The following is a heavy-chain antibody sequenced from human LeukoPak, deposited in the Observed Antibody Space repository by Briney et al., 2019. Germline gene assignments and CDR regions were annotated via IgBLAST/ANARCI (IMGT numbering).Heavy chain of an antibody. J-gene: IGHJ4*02. D-gene: IGHD3-10*01. CDR2: ISAYNGNT. Sequence: GASVKVSYKTSGYTFTNYGISWVRQAPGQGLEWMGWISAYNGNTNYAQKLQGRVTMTTDTSTSTAYMELRSLRSDDTAVYYCAREYYGSGTLDYWGQGTLVTVSS. CDR3: AREYYGSGTLDY. CDR1: GYTFTNYG. V-gene: IGHV1-18*01.